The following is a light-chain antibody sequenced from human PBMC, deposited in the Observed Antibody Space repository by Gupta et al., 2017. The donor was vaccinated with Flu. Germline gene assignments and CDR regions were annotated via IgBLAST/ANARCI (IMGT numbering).Light chain of an antibody. CDR3: DSDRRSSNLVV. CDR2: DVS. Sequence: ISSTGTSSCVGGDDYVCWYRQPTGKAPKLMVYDVSNRRSGVTDGFSGSKYATTATMTSTGVQAEDVADYYWDSDRRSSNLVVFGGGTKLTVL. CDR1: SSCVGGDDY. J-gene: IGLJ3*02. V-gene: IGLV2-14*03.